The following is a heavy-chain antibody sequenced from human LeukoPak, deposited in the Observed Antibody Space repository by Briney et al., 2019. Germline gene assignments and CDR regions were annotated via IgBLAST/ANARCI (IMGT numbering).Heavy chain of an antibody. CDR1: GFTFSSYA. Sequence: GGSLRLSCAASGFTFSSYAMHWVRQAPGKGLEWVAVISYDGSNKYYADSVKGRFTISRDNSKNTLYLQMNSLRAEDTAVYYCARTLWGGRRYGFDYWGQGTLVTVSS. D-gene: IGHD2-15*01. CDR3: ARTLWGGRRYGFDY. CDR2: ISYDGSNK. J-gene: IGHJ4*02. V-gene: IGHV3-30-3*01.